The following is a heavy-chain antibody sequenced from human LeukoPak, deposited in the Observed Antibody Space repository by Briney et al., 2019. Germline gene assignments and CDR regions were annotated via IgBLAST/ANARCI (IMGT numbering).Heavy chain of an antibody. Sequence: GGSLRLSCAASGFTFSNYGIHWVRQAPGKGLEWVAFIRYDGKNKYHADSVKGRFTISRDNSKNTVYLQMNSLRAEDTAVYYCARGRVTPFDYWGQGTLVTVSS. D-gene: IGHD4-23*01. CDR3: ARGRVTPFDY. CDR2: IRYDGKNK. J-gene: IGHJ4*02. V-gene: IGHV3-30*02. CDR1: GFTFSNYG.